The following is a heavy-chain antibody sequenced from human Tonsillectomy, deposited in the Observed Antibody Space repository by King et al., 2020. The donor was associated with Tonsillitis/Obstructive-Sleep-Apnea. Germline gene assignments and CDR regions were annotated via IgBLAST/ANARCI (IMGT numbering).Heavy chain of an antibody. CDR2: IRSKAYRGKI. CDR1: GFTFGDYA. CDR3: SRDQDYYGSGSPAFGY. Sequence: QLVQSGGGLVKPGRSLRLSCTASGFTFGDYAMTWFRQAPGKGLEWVGFIRSKAYRGKIEYAASVKGRFSISRDDSKSIAYLKMNSLKTEDTGVYYCSRDQDYYGSGSPAFGYWGQGTLVTVSS. D-gene: IGHD3-10*01. J-gene: IGHJ4*02. V-gene: IGHV3-49*05.